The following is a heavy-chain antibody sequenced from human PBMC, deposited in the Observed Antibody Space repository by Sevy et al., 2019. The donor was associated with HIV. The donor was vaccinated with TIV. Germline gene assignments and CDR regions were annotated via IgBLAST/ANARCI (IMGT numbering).Heavy chain of an antibody. V-gene: IGHV3-15*01. Sequence: GGSLRLSCAVSGFTFNNAWMNWVRQAPGTGLQWVGLIKSKIDGETTDYAAPVKGRFTISRDDSKNTLLLQMNSPKIEDTAVYYCATAPGYYDSAPFDYWGPGTLVTVSS. CDR1: GFTFNNAW. CDR2: IKSKIDGETT. D-gene: IGHD3-22*01. CDR3: ATAPGYYDSAPFDY. J-gene: IGHJ4*02.